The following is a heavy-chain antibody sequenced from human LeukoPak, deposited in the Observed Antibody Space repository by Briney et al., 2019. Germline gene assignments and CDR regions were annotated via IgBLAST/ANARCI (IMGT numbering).Heavy chain of an antibody. Sequence: SETLSLTCTVSGDSISSSYWSWIRQPPGKGLEWIGYTYFTRITNYNPSLRSRVTMSLDTSKNQFSLKLNSVTAADTAVYYCARSSGAFDYWGQGALVTVSS. J-gene: IGHJ4*02. CDR2: TYFTRIT. CDR3: ARSSGAFDY. V-gene: IGHV4-59*01. CDR1: GDSISSSY.